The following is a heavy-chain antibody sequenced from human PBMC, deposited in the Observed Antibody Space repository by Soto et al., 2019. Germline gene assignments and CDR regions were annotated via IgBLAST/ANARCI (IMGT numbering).Heavy chain of an antibody. CDR2: ISYDGSNK. D-gene: IGHD5-12*01. V-gene: IGHV3-30*18. CDR1: GFTFSSYG. Sequence: GGSLRLSCAASGFTFSSYGMHWVRQAPGKGLEWVAVISYDGSNKYYADSVKGRFTISRDNSKNTLYLQMNSLRAEDTAVYYCAKDARHSEMATRSPYYYHYYGMDVWGQGTTVTVS. CDR3: AKDARHSEMATRSPYYYHYYGMDV. J-gene: IGHJ6*02.